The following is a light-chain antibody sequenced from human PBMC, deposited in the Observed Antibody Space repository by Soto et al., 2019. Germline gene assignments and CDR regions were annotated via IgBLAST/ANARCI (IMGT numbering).Light chain of an antibody. CDR3: QQYDNLPRYT. J-gene: IGKJ2*01. Sequence: DIQMTQSPSSLSASVGDRITITCQASQDIRNYINWYQQKPGKPPNLLIYDASNLEAGVPSRFSGGGSGTNFTFTISSLQPEDIATYYCQQYDNLPRYTFGQGTRLEI. CDR2: DAS. CDR1: QDIRNY. V-gene: IGKV1-33*01.